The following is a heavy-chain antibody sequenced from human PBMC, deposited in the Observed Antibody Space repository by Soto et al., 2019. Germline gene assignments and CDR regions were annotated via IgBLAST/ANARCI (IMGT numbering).Heavy chain of an antibody. J-gene: IGHJ4*02. Sequence: PGRSLRLSCAGPGFAFRRNALSWVRQSPGKGLEWVSVMIGSGGDTYYAASVKGRFTIARDNSKNTLYLQMNSLRADDTAVYYCAKDISGTYYDFDYWGQGTLVTVSS. D-gene: IGHD1-26*01. V-gene: IGHV3-23*01. CDR1: GFAFRRNA. CDR3: AKDISGTYYDFDY. CDR2: MIGSGGDT.